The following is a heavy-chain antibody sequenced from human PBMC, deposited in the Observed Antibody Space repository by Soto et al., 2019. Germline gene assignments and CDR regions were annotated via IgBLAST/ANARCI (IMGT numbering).Heavy chain of an antibody. D-gene: IGHD1-26*01. J-gene: IGHJ1*01. Sequence: SVKVSCKASGGTFNTYTFSWVRQAPGQGLEWMGSIIPIFGTTHYAQSFQGRLSITADQSSTTTYMELRSLTSHDTALYYCARIPRYSFPTSDPLDNWGQGTLVTVSS. CDR1: GGTFNTYT. CDR2: IIPIFGTT. V-gene: IGHV1-69*13. CDR3: ARIPRYSFPTSDPLDN.